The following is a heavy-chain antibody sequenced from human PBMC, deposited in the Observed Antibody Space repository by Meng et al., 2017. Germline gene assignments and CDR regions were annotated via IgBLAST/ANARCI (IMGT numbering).Heavy chain of an antibody. CDR2: ISYDGSNK. D-gene: IGHD6-13*01. CDR1: GFTFSSYA. J-gene: IGHJ4*02. CDR3: ARESISSSWFYFDY. V-gene: IGHV3-30*01. Sequence: GESLKISCAASGFTFSSYAMHWVRQAPGKGLECVAVISYDGSNKYYADSVKGRFTISRDNSKNTLYLQMNSLRAEDTAVYYCARESISSSWFYFDYWGQGTLVTVSS.